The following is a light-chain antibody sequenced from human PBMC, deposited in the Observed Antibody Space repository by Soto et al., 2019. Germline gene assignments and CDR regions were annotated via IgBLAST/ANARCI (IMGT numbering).Light chain of an antibody. V-gene: IGLV2-14*01. CDR1: ISDVGGYNY. J-gene: IGLJ2*01. CDR2: DVS. Sequence: QSALTQPASVSGSPGQSITISCTGTISDVGGYNYVSWYQQHPGKAPKLMIYDVSKRPSGVSNRFSGFKSGNTASLTISGLQAEDEADYYCSSDTSSSTSVVFGGGTKLTVL. CDR3: SSDTSSSTSVV.